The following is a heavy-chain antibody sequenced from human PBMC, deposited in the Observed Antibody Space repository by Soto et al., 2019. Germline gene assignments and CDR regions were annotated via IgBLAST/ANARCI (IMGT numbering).Heavy chain of an antibody. CDR2: IYYSGST. CDR3: AREKPPYDYIWGSYRGNWFDP. J-gene: IGHJ5*02. Sequence: SETLSLTCTVSDGSISSYYWGWIRQPPGKGLEWIGYIYYSGSTNYNPSLKSRVTISVDTSKNQFSLKLSSVTAADTAVYYCAREKPPYDYIWGSYRGNWFDPWGQGTLVTVSS. V-gene: IGHV4-59*01. D-gene: IGHD3-16*02. CDR1: DGSISSYY.